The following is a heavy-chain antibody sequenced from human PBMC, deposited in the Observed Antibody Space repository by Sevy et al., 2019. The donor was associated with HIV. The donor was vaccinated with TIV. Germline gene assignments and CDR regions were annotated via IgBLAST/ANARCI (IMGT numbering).Heavy chain of an antibody. J-gene: IGHJ3*02. CDR3: AKAKVPGAFDI. Sequence: GGSLRLSCAASGFTFSSYGMHWVRQAPGKGLEWVAVISYDGSNKYYADSVKGRFTISRDNSKNTLYLQMNSLRAEDTAVYYCAKAKVPGAFDIWGQGTMVTVSS. CDR2: ISYDGSNK. V-gene: IGHV3-30*18. CDR1: GFTFSSYG.